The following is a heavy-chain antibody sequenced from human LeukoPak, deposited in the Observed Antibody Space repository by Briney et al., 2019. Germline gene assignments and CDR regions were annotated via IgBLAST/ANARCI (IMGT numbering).Heavy chain of an antibody. CDR1: GFTFSSYS. CDR2: ISSSSSTI. J-gene: IGHJ3*02. D-gene: IGHD2-21*02. CDR3: ARGRRDCSGDCYVAFDI. Sequence: TGGSLRLSCAASGFTFSSYSMNWLHQARGKGREGVSYISSSSSTIYYADSVKGRFTISRDNAKNSLYLQMNSLRGEDTAVYYCARGRRDCSGDCYVAFDIWGQGTMVTVSS. V-gene: IGHV3-48*01.